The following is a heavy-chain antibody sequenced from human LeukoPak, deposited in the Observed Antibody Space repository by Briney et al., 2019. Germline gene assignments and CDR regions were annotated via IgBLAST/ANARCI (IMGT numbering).Heavy chain of an antibody. CDR3: ARDLGGSYYYGSGSFPPSSLYYGMDV. Sequence: GASVKVSCKASGYTFTSYAMHWVRQAPGQRLEWMGWINAGNGNTKYSQKFQGRVTITRDTSASTAYMELSSLRSEDTAVYYCARDLGGSYYYGSGSFPPSSLYYGMDVWGQGTTVTVSS. V-gene: IGHV1-3*01. CDR2: INAGNGNT. D-gene: IGHD3-10*01. CDR1: GYTFTSYA. J-gene: IGHJ6*02.